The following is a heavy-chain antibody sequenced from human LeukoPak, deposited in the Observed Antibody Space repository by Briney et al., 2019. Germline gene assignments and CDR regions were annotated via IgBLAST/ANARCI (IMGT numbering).Heavy chain of an antibody. CDR1: GFTFSSYS. V-gene: IGHV3-21*01. CDR3: ARDGIVVVPAAIEHYYYYGMDV. CDR2: ISSSSSYI. Sequence: GGSLRLSCAASGFTFSSYSMNWVRQAPGKGLEWVPSISSSSSYIYYADSVKGRFTISRDNAKNSLYLQMNSLRAEDTAVYYCARDGIVVVPAAIEHYYYYGMDVWGQGTTVTVSS. D-gene: IGHD2-2*02. J-gene: IGHJ6*02.